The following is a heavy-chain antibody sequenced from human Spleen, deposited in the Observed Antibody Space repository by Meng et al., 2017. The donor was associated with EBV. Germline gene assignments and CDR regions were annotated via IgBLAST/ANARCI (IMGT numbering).Heavy chain of an antibody. CDR3: ASWGQPLGGY. Sequence: GLAPGLVKRSETRSFTCTVSGASISGSVYYWGWIRQPPGKGLVWIGSISYSGTTYYNPSLKSRVSISRDTSKNHFSLRLTSVTAADTAVYYCASWGQPLGGYWGQGTLVTVSS. V-gene: IGHV4-39*07. J-gene: IGHJ4*02. CDR2: ISYSGTT. D-gene: IGHD1-26*01. CDR1: GASISGSVYY.